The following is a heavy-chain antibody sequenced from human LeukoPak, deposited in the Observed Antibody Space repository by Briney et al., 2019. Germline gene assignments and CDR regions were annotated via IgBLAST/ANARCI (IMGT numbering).Heavy chain of an antibody. J-gene: IGHJ4*02. CDR3: ARDRWGTRIQLWSEEYYFDY. V-gene: IGHV3-7*01. D-gene: IGHD5-18*01. CDR2: IKQDGSEK. Sequence: GGSLRLSCAASGFTFSSYWMSWVRQAPGKGLEWVANIKQDGSEKYYVDSVKGQFTISRDNAKNSLYLQMNSLRAEDTAVYYCARDRWGTRIQLWSEEYYFDYWGQGTLVTVSS. CDR1: GFTFSSYW.